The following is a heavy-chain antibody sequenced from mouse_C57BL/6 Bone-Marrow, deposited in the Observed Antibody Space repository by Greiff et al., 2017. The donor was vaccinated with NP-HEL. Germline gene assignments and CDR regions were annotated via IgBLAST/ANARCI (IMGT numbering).Heavy chain of an antibody. V-gene: IGHV5-4*03. J-gene: IGHJ4*01. CDR2: ISDGGSYT. CDR1: GFTFSSYA. CDR3: ARGRRGYAMDY. Sequence: EVKLVESGGGLVKPGGSLKLSCAASGFTFSSYAMSWVRQTPEKRLEWVATISDGGSYTSYPDNVKGRFTISRDNAKNNLYLQMSHLQSEDTAMYYCARGRRGYAMDYGGQGTSVTVSA.